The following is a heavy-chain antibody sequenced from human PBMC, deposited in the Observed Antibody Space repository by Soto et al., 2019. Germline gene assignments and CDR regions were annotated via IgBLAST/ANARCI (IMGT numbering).Heavy chain of an antibody. CDR2: FVPLFGTT. V-gene: IGHV1-69*01. Sequence: QLVQSGSEVKKPGSSVKVSCQASGGTFSGYVVTWVRQAPGQGLEWMGEFVPLFGTTNYAQRFSGRITRTAEESTSTAYMELRNLRSDDTAVYYCAAHGLGVSSPPYFDNWGQGTLVTVSS. CDR1: GGTFSGYV. D-gene: IGHD3-16*01. J-gene: IGHJ4*02. CDR3: AAHGLGVSSPPYFDN.